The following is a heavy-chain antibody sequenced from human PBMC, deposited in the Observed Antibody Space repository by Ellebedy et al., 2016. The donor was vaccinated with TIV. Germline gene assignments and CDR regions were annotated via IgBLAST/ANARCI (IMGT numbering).Heavy chain of an antibody. V-gene: IGHV4-31*03. Sequence: MPSETLSLTCTVSGGSISSGGFFWSWIRQHPGKGLEWIGYIYYSGSTNYNPSLESRVTISIDTSKNQFSLNLNSVTAADTAVYYCARDPALPRGRFDTWGQGTLVTVSS. J-gene: IGHJ5*02. CDR1: GGSISSGGFF. CDR2: IYYSGST. CDR3: ARDPALPRGRFDT.